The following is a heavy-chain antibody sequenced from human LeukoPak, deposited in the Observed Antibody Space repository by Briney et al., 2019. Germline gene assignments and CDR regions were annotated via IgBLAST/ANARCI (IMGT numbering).Heavy chain of an antibody. CDR2: INHSGST. Sequence: PSETLSLACAVYGGSFSGYYWSWIRQPPGKGLEWIGEINHSGSTNYNPSLKSRVTISVDTSKNQFSLKLSSVTAADTAVYYCARGHANRSGVRIQALGYWGQGTLVTVSS. CDR1: GGSFSGYY. CDR3: ARGHANRSGVRIQALGY. D-gene: IGHD3-3*01. V-gene: IGHV4-34*01. J-gene: IGHJ4*02.